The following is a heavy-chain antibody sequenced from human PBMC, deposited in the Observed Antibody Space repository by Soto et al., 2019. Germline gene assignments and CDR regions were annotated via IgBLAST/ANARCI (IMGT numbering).Heavy chain of an antibody. CDR3: ARDIRMGDIAMAAY. D-gene: IGHD6-19*01. Sequence: GASVKVSCKASGYTFTSYGISWVRQAPGQGLEWMGWISAYNGNTNYAQKLQGRVTMTTDTSTSTAYMELRSLRSDDTAVYYCARDIRMGDIAMAAYWGQGTLVTVSS. J-gene: IGHJ4*02. CDR2: ISAYNGNT. V-gene: IGHV1-18*01. CDR1: GYTFTSYG.